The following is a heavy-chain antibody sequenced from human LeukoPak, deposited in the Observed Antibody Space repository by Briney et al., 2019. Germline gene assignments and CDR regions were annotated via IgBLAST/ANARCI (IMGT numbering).Heavy chain of an antibody. CDR3: ARRSLGYCSSTSCYRWVFDY. D-gene: IGHD2-2*02. J-gene: IGHJ4*02. CDR1: GYSFTSYW. Sequence: GESLKISCKGSGYSFTSYWIGWVRQGPGKGLEWMGIIYPGDSDTRYSPSFHGQVTISADKSIGTAYLQWRSLKASDHAMYYCARRSLGYCSSTSCYRWVFDYWGQGTLVTVSS. CDR2: IYPGDSDT. V-gene: IGHV5-51*01.